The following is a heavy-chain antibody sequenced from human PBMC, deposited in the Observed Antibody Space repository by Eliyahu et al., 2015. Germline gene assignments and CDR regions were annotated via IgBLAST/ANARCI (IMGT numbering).Heavy chain of an antibody. CDR1: GYSFTXXW. CDR2: IYPGDSDT. D-gene: IGHD2-15*01. CDR3: ARQYCSGGSCYWCFDY. Sequence: EVQLVQSGAEVKKPGESLKISCKXSGYSFTXXWIGWVRQMPGKGLEWMGIIYPGDSDTRYSPSFQDQVTISADKSISTAYLQWSSLKASDTAMYYCARQYCSGGSCYWCFDYWGQGTLVTVSS. V-gene: IGHV5-51*01. J-gene: IGHJ4*02.